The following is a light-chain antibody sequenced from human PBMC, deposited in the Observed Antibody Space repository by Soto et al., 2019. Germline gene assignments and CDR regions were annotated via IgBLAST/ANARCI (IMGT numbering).Light chain of an antibody. CDR2: EVS. CDR3: SSYAGSNSYV. V-gene: IGLV2-8*01. Sequence: QSVLTQPPSASGSPGQSVTISCTGTSSDVGGYNYVSWYQQHPGKAPKLMIYEVSKRPSGVPDRFSASKSGNTASLTVSGLQAEDEADYYCSSYAGSNSYVSGTGTKVTDL. CDR1: SSDVGGYNY. J-gene: IGLJ1*01.